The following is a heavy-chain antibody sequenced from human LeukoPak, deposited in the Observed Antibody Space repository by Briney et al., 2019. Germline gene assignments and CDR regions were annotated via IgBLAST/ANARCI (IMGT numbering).Heavy chain of an antibody. CDR3: ARALEGQVVIGPPNFDY. J-gene: IGHJ4*02. Sequence: PGGSLRLSCAASGFTFDDYGMSWVRQAPGKGLEWVSGINWNGGSTGYADSVKGRLTISRDNAKNSLYLQMNSLRAEDTALYYCARALEGQVVIGPPNFDYWGQGTLVTVSS. CDR1: GFTFDDYG. V-gene: IGHV3-20*04. CDR2: INWNGGST. D-gene: IGHD4-23*01.